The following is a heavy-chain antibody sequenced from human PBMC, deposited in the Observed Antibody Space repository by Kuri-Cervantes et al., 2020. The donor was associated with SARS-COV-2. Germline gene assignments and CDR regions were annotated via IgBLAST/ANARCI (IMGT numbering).Heavy chain of an antibody. D-gene: IGHD6-19*01. Sequence: SETLSLTCTVSGGSISSHFWSWIRQPAGKGLEWIGRIYSSGSTNYNPSLKSRVTMSVDTSKNQFSLKLRSVTAADTAIYYCARGKWLGGDYYYYMDVWGKGTTVTVSS. CDR2: IYSSGST. CDR1: GGSISSHF. J-gene: IGHJ6*03. CDR3: ARGKWLGGDYYYYMDV. V-gene: IGHV4-4*07.